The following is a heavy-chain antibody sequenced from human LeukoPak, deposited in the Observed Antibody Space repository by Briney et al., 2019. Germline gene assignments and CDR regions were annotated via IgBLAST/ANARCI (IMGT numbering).Heavy chain of an antibody. V-gene: IGHV1-46*01. J-gene: IGHJ3*02. CDR3: ARADYGDPIDAFDI. Sequence: ASVKVSCKASGYTFTSYYLHWVRQAPGQGLEWVGIIHPNNGNTRYAQKFQGRVTMTRDTSTSTVYMELSSLRSEDTAVYYCARADYGDPIDAFDIWGQGTMVTVSS. CDR2: IHPNNGNT. CDR1: GYTFTSYY. D-gene: IGHD4-17*01.